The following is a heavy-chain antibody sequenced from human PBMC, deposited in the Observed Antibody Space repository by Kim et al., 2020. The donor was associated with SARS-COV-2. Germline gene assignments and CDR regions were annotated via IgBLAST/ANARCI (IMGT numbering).Heavy chain of an antibody. CDR1: GFTFSSYG. V-gene: IGHV3-30*18. Sequence: GGSLRLSCAASGFTFSSYGMHWVRQAPGKGLEWVAVISYDGSNKYYADSVKGRFTISRDNSKNTLYLQMNSLRAEDTAVYYCAKERLNKYLYYYYGMDVWGQGTTVTVSS. J-gene: IGHJ6*02. CDR2: ISYDGSNK. CDR3: AKERLNKYLYYYYGMDV.